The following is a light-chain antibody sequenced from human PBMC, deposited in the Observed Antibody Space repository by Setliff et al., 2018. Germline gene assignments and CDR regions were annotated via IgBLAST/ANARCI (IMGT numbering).Light chain of an antibody. CDR1: TGTVTSGHY. J-gene: IGLJ2*01. Sequence: QAVVTQEPSLTVSPGGTVTLTCGSSTGTVTSGHYPYWFQQKPGQAPKTLIYDTSEKYSWTPVRFSGSLLGGKAALTLSGAQPEDEADYYCFLSYSGIVIFGGGTQLTVL. CDR2: DTS. V-gene: IGLV7-46*01. CDR3: FLSYSGIVI.